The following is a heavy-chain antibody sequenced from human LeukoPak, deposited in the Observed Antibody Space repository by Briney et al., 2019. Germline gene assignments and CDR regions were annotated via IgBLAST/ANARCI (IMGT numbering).Heavy chain of an antibody. V-gene: IGHV4-38-2*02. D-gene: IGHD3-22*01. CDR2: IYHSGST. Sequence: SETLSLTCTVSGYSISSGYYWGWIRQPPGKGLEWIGSIYHSGSTYYNPSLKSRVTISVDTSKNQFSLKLSSVTAADTAVYYCARPHYYDSTGGWFDPWGQGTLVTVSS. CDR3: ARPHYYDSTGGWFDP. J-gene: IGHJ5*02. CDR1: GYSISSGYY.